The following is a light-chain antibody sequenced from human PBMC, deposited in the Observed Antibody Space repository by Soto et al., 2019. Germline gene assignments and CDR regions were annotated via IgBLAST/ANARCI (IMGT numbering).Light chain of an antibody. J-gene: IGKJ1*01. CDR3: QQYNSYSWT. V-gene: IGKV1-5*01. Sequence: DIQMTQSPFTVSASVGDRVTITCRASQNINKRLAWHQQKPGKAPKALIYDASNLKSGVPSRFSGSGSGTEFILTISSLQPDDFATYYCQQYNSYSWTFGQGTTVDIK. CDR2: DAS. CDR1: QNINKR.